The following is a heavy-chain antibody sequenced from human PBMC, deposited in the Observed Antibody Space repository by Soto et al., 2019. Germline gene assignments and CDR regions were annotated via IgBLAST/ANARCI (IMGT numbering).Heavy chain of an antibody. V-gene: IGHV5-51*01. D-gene: IGHD6-19*01. CDR1: GYSFTSYW. CDR3: ARPREAGKYYYGVDV. CDR2: IYPGDSDT. Sequence: GESLKISCKASGYSFTSYWIGWVRQMPGKGLEWMGIIYPGDSDTRYSPSLQGQVTISADKSISTAYLQWSSLKASDTAMYYCARPREAGKYYYGVDVWGQGTTVTVSS. J-gene: IGHJ6*02.